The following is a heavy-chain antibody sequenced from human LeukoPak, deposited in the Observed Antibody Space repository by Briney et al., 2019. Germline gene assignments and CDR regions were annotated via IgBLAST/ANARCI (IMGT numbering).Heavy chain of an antibody. J-gene: IGHJ5*02. V-gene: IGHV3-11*01. CDR2: INIGGTNT. CDR3: ATDGAGFDT. CDR1: GFTFNDYY. Sequence: GGSLRLSCAASGFTFNDYYMSWIRQAPGKGLEWLSYINIGGTNTHYADSVKGRFTISRDNAKKSLYLEMNNLRAEDMAVYYCATDGAGFDTWGQGVLVTVSS.